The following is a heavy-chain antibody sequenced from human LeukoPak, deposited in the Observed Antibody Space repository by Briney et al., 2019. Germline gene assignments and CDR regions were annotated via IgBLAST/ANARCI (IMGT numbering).Heavy chain of an antibody. J-gene: IGHJ4*02. CDR3: ARMGIVGATDFDY. V-gene: IGHV1-2*02. Sequence: ASVKVSCKASGYTFTGYYMHWVRQAPGQGLEWMGWINPNSGDTNYAQKLQGRVTMTTDTSTSTAYMELRSLRSDDTAVYYCARMGIVGATDFDYWGQGILVTVSS. CDR1: GYTFTGYY. D-gene: IGHD1-26*01. CDR2: INPNSGDT.